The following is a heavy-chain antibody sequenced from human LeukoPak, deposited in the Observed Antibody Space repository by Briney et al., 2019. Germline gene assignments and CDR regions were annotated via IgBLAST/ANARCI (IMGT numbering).Heavy chain of an antibody. D-gene: IGHD4-17*01. J-gene: IGHJ4*02. V-gene: IGHV4-34*01. CDR1: GGSFSSYY. CDR2: INHSGST. Sequence: SETLSLTCAVYGGSFSSYYWSWIRQPPGKGLEWIGEINHSGSTNYNPSLKSRVTISVDTSKNQFSLKLSSVTAADTAVYYCARPYGDYDDYWGQGTLVTVSS. CDR3: ARPYGDYDDY.